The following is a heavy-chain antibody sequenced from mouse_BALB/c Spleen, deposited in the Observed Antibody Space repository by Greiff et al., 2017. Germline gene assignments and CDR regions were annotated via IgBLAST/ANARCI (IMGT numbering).Heavy chain of an antibody. CDR3: ARTAIATATGYAMDY. CDR1: GFNIKDYY. D-gene: IGHD1-2*01. Sequence: VQLQQSGAELVRPGALVKLSCKASGFNIKDYYMHWVKQRPEQGLEWIGWIDPENGNTIYDPKFQGKASITADTSSNTAYLQLSSLTSEDTAVYYCARTAIATATGYAMDYWGQGTSVTVSS. V-gene: IGHV14-1*02. CDR2: IDPENGNT. J-gene: IGHJ4*01.